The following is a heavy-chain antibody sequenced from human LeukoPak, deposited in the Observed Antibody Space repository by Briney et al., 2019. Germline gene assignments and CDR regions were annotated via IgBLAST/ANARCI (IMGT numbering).Heavy chain of an antibody. D-gene: IGHD3-16*01. Sequence: SETLSLTCAVYGGSFSGYYWSWIRQLPGKGLEWIGEINHSGSTNYNPSLKSRVTISVDTSKNQFSLKLSSVTAADTAVYYCARFVQNYWGQGTLVTVSS. J-gene: IGHJ4*02. CDR1: GGSFSGYY. CDR3: ARFVQNY. V-gene: IGHV4-34*01. CDR2: INHSGST.